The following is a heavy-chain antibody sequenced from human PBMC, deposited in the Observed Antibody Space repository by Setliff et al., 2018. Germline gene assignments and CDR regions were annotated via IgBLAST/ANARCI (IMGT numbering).Heavy chain of an antibody. CDR3: ARSPAVLGIVYLDP. Sequence: SVKVSCKASGDTFRSYVISWVRQAPGQGLEWLGGLIPMFGTPGYAQKFQDRVTITTDESTSTAYLELNSLTSEDTAVYYCARSPAVLGIVYLDPWGQGTLVTVSS. J-gene: IGHJ5*02. CDR2: LIPMFGTP. D-gene: IGHD2-15*01. V-gene: IGHV1-69*05. CDR1: GDTFRSYV.